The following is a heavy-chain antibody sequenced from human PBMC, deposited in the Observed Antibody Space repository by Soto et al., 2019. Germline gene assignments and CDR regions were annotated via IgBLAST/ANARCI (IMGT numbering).Heavy chain of an antibody. CDR1: GFTFSSYA. CDR2: ISGSGGST. D-gene: IGHD3-9*01. V-gene: IGHV3-23*01. J-gene: IGHJ6*02. CDR3: AKNVWGITIFGGMDV. Sequence: GGSLRLSCAASGFTFSSYAMSWVRQAPGKGLERVSAISGSGGSTYYADSVKGRFTISRDNSKNTLYLQMNSLRAEDTAVYYCAKNVWGITIFGGMDVWGQGTTVTGSS.